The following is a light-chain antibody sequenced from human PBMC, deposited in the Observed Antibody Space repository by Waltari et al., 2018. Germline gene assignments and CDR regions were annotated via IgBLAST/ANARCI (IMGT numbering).Light chain of an antibody. Sequence: DIQLTQSPSFLSTSVGDRFTITCRASQDIISHLAWYQQKPGKAPRLLVYGASNLHSGVPSRFSGTGSGTEFTLTINNLQPEDFATYYCQQLIRFPTFTFGQGTKLQIE. CDR1: QDIISH. J-gene: IGKJ2*01. CDR3: QQLIRFPTFT. CDR2: GAS. V-gene: IGKV1-9*01.